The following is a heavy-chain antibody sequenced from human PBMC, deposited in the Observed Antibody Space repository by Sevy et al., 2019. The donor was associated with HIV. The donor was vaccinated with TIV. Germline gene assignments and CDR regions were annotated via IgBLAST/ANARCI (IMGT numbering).Heavy chain of an antibody. Sequence: GGSLRLSCAASGFTFSSYAMSWVRQAPGKGLEWVSTFSFGCGQINYAHSVKGRFTISRDNSKNTLYLQMHSLRAEDTAVYYCAREGCSKPHDYWGQGTLVTVSS. J-gene: IGHJ4*02. V-gene: IGHV3-23*01. D-gene: IGHD3-10*02. CDR2: FSFGCGQI. CDR3: AREGCSKPHDY. CDR1: GFTFSSYA.